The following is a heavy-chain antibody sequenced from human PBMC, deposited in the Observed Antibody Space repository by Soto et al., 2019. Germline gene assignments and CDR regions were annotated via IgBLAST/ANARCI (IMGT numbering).Heavy chain of an antibody. J-gene: IGHJ6*02. CDR2: IYYSGST. CDR1: GGSISSYY. Sequence: ETLSLTCTVSGGSISSYYWSWIRQPPGKGLEWIGYIYYSGSTNYNPSLKSRVTISVDTSKNQFSLKLSSVTAADTAVYYCARATLSRTPYYYYYYGMEVWGPGTTVPVSS. D-gene: IGHD2-15*01. V-gene: IGHV4-59*01. CDR3: ARATLSRTPYYYYYYGMEV.